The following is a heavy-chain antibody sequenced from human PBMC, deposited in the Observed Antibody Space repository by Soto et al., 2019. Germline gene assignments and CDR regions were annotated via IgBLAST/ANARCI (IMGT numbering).Heavy chain of an antibody. CDR1: GGSISSGGSS. CDR2: IYHSGST. CDR3: ARAGDSSGPVALGY. D-gene: IGHD6-19*01. Sequence: QLQLQESGSGLVKPSQTLSLTCAVSGGSISSGGSSWSWIRQPPGKGLEWIGYIYHSGSTYYNPSLKSRVTISVARSKNQFSLKLSSVTAADTAVYYCARAGDSSGPVALGYWGQGTLVTVSS. J-gene: IGHJ4*02. V-gene: IGHV4-30-2*01.